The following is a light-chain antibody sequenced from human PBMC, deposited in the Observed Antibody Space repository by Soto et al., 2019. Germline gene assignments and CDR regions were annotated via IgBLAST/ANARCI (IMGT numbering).Light chain of an antibody. CDR1: SSNIGTNT. CDR2: SSN. J-gene: IGLJ2*01. V-gene: IGLV1-44*01. Sequence: QSVLTQPPSASGTPGQRVTISCSGSSSNIGTNTVNWYQQLPGVAPKLLIYSSNQRPSGVPDRFSGSKSGTSASLAISGLQSEDEADYYCAAWDDTLNGPVFGGGTKLTVL. CDR3: AAWDDTLNGPV.